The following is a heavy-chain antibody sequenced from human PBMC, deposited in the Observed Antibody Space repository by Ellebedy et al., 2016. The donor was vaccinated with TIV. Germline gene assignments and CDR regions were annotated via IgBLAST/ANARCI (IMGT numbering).Heavy chain of an antibody. Sequence: GGSLRLXXAASGFTFSTYGMSWVRQAPGKGLEWVSRISGNGDSTYYADSVKGRFTISRDNSKGTLYLQLNSLRAEDTAVYYCAKDSPPHRDCRCASSGFFDCWGQGALVTVSS. D-gene: IGHD2-2*01. V-gene: IGHV3-23*01. CDR1: GFTFSTYG. J-gene: IGHJ4*02. CDR2: ISGNGDST. CDR3: AKDSPPHRDCRCASSGFFDC.